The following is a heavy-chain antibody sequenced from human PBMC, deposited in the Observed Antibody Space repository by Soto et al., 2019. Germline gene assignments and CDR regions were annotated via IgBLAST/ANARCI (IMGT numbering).Heavy chain of an antibody. D-gene: IGHD1-7*01. CDR2: ISSSGSTI. V-gene: IGHV3-48*03. Sequence: EVQLVESGGGLVQPGGSLRLSCAASGFTFSSYEMNWVRQAPGKGLEWVSYISSSGSTIYYADSVKGRFTISRDNAKNSLYLQTNSPRAEDTAVYYCARTGTTTHAFDLWGQGTMVTVSS. CDR3: ARTGTTTHAFDL. J-gene: IGHJ3*01. CDR1: GFTFSSYE.